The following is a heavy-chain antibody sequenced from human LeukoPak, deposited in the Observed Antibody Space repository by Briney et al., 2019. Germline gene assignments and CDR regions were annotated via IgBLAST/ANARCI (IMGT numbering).Heavy chain of an antibody. Sequence: SETLSLTCTVSGDSITRSTYYWAWIRQPPGKGLEWIGSVYYGRSPYFNPSLESRATISVDTSKNHFSLKMSSVTAADTAVYYCARSSGTGTFSYWGQGTLVTVSS. CDR1: GDSITRSTYY. J-gene: IGHJ4*02. V-gene: IGHV4-39*02. D-gene: IGHD6-25*01. CDR3: ARSSGTGTFSY. CDR2: VYYGRSP.